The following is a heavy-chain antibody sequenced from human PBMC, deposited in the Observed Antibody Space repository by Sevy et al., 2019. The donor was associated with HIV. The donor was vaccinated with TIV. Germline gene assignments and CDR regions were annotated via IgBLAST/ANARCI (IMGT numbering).Heavy chain of an antibody. CDR1: GFTFSSYA. V-gene: IGHV3-30-3*01. D-gene: IGHD4-4*01. CDR2: ISYDGSNK. Sequence: GGSLRLSCAASGFTFSSYAMHWVRQAPGKGLEWVAVISYDGSNKYYADSVKGRFTITRDNSKNTLYLQMNSLRAEDTAVYYCAREGPRLQDGFDYWGQGTLVTVSS. CDR3: AREGPRLQDGFDY. J-gene: IGHJ4*02.